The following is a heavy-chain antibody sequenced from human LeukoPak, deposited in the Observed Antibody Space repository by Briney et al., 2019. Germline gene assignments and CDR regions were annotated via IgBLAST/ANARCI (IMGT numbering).Heavy chain of an antibody. D-gene: IGHD3-16*02. CDR1: GGSISSGGYS. Sequence: PSETLSLTCAVSGGSISSGGYSWSWIRQPPGKGLEWIGYIYHSGSTYYNPSLKSRVTTSVDRSKNQFSLKLSSVTAADTAVYYCASYVWGSYHFDYWGQGTLVTVSS. CDR2: IYHSGST. V-gene: IGHV4-30-2*01. J-gene: IGHJ4*02. CDR3: ASYVWGSYHFDY.